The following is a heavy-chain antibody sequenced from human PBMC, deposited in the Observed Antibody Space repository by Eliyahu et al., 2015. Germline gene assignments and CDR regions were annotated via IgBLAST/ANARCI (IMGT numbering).Heavy chain of an antibody. V-gene: IGHV4-39*01. CDR2: VYFSGRS. J-gene: IGHJ3*01. CDR3: AASVTSFGSGLDAFAL. Sequence: QVRLQESGPGVVKPSETLSXTCXVSGGSFRXNDYYWGWVRQPPGKGLEWIGSVYFSGRSYDNPSLKTRLTMSVDMSKSQFSLKLRSVTDADTAVYFCAASVTSFGSGLDAFALWGQGTLVTVSS. D-gene: IGHD3-10*01. CDR1: GGSFRXNDYY.